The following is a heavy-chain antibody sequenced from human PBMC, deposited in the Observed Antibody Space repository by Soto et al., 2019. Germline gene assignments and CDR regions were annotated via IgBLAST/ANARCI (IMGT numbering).Heavy chain of an antibody. V-gene: IGHV3-33*01. Sequence: PGGSLRLSCAASGFTFSSYGMHWVRQAPGKGLEWVAVIWYDGSNKYYADSVKGRFTISRDNSKNTLYLQMNSLRAEDTAVYYCARDTETIFGAAPDYYHGMDVWGQGTTVTVSS. J-gene: IGHJ6*02. CDR2: IWYDGSNK. D-gene: IGHD3-3*01. CDR3: ARDTETIFGAAPDYYHGMDV. CDR1: GFTFSSYG.